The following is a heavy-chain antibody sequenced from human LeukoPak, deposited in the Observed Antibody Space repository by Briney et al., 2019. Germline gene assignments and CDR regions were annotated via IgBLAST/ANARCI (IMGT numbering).Heavy chain of an antibody. Sequence: GGSLRLSCSASEFTFSMYCMTWVRQAPGKGPEWVATINEDGSDKYYVDSVRGRFTISRDNAENSVYLQMDRLTAEDTALYFCARDWIPDIPGRITIRYDFWGQGTLVTVSA. CDR3: ARDWIPDIPGRITIRYDF. CDR1: EFTFSMYC. D-gene: IGHD2-2*01. CDR2: INEDGSDK. V-gene: IGHV3-7*05. J-gene: IGHJ4*02.